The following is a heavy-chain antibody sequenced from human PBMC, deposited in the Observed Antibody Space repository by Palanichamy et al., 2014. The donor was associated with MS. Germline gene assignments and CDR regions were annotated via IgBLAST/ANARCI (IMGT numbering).Heavy chain of an antibody. V-gene: IGHV4-59*01. D-gene: IGHD3-22*01. CDR2: VYFTGST. Sequence: QVQLPESGPGLVKPSETLSLTCAVSGDSFSSYYWSWIRQSPGKGLQWIGYVYFTGSTVYNPSLKSRVTISVDTSKNQFSLKLTSVTAAGTAIYYCARGGGYYYDSSGRTTEYYFDFWGQGTVVSVSS. CDR3: ARGGGYYYDSSGRTTEYYFDF. CDR1: GDSFSSYY. J-gene: IGHJ4*02.